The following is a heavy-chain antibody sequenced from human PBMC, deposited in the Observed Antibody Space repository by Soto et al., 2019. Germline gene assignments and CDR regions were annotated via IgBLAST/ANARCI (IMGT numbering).Heavy chain of an antibody. CDR1: GFTVSSNY. D-gene: IGHD6-19*01. CDR2: IYSGGST. CDR3: ASMAVAGYYYFDY. Sequence: PGGSLRLSCAASGFTVSSNYMSWVRQAPGKGLEWVSVIYSGGSTYYADSVKGRFTISRDNSKNTLYLQMNSLRAEDTAVYYCASMAVAGYYYFDYWGQGTLVTVSS. J-gene: IGHJ4*02. V-gene: IGHV3-53*01.